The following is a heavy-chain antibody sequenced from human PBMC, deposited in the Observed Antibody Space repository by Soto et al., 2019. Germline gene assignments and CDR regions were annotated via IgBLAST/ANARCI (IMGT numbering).Heavy chain of an antibody. CDR3: AKTRLLLEWLLQYYFDY. CDR2: ISGSGGST. D-gene: IGHD3-3*01. J-gene: IGHJ4*02. Sequence: GGSLRLSCAASGFTFSSYAMSWVRQAPGKGLEWVSAISGSGGSTYYADSVKGRFTISRDNSKNTLYLQMNSLRAEDTAVYYCAKTRLLLEWLLQYYFDYWGQGTLVTVSS. V-gene: IGHV3-23*01. CDR1: GFTFSSYA.